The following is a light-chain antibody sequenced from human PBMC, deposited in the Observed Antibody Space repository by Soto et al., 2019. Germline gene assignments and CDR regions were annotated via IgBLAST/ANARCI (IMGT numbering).Light chain of an antibody. Sequence: SYELTQPPSVSVSPGQTASINCSGDKLGDKYACWYQQKPGQSPVLVIYQDFKRPSGIPERFSGSNSGNTATLTISGTQAMDEADYYCQGWDGSIGVFGGGTKLTVL. CDR1: KLGDKY. V-gene: IGLV3-1*01. J-gene: IGLJ2*01. CDR3: QGWDGSIGV. CDR2: QDF.